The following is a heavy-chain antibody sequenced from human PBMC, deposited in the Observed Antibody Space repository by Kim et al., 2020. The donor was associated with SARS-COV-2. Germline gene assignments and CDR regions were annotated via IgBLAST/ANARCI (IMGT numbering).Heavy chain of an antibody. V-gene: IGHV4-31*03. CDR3: ARSDSGFGAFEI. Sequence: SETLSLTCTVSGGSIRSGGYYWSWIRQPPGKGLEWIGYIYYTGSTYYNPSLRSRVTISVDTSQNQFSLKRTSVTAADTAVYYCARSDSGFGAFEIGGQGTMVTVSS. J-gene: IGHJ3*02. CDR1: GGSIRSGGYY. CDR2: IYYTGST. D-gene: IGHD5-12*01.